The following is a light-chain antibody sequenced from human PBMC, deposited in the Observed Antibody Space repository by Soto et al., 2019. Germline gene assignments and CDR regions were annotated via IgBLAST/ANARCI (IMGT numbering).Light chain of an antibody. CDR1: SSDIGVYNY. Sequence: QSVLTQPASVSGSPGQSITISCTGTSSDIGVYNYVSWYQQHPGKAPKLLIYDVSNRPSGVSNRFSGSKSGNTASLTISGLQAEDEADYYCSSYTSSGTYVIIGGGTKVTVL. CDR2: DVS. V-gene: IGLV2-14*03. J-gene: IGLJ2*01. CDR3: SSYTSSGTYVI.